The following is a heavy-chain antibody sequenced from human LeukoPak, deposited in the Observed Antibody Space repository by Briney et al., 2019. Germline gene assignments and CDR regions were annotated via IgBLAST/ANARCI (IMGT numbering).Heavy chain of an antibody. Sequence: PGGSLGLSCAASGFTFRSYSMNWVRQAPGKGLEWVSSISSSSSYIYYADSVKGRFTISRDNAKNSLYLQMNSLRAEDTAVYYCARSSPHCSSTSCYNDAFDIWGQGTMVTVSS. J-gene: IGHJ3*02. CDR2: ISSSSSYI. V-gene: IGHV3-21*01. D-gene: IGHD2-2*02. CDR3: ARSSPHCSSTSCYNDAFDI. CDR1: GFTFRSYS.